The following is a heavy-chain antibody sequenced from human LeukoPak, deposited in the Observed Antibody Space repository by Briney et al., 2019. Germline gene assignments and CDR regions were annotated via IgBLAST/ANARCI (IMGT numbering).Heavy chain of an antibody. CDR3: ARGLSISSWYVFFHPASSLPGYYYMDI. CDR1: GGSFSGYY. J-gene: IGHJ6*03. V-gene: IGHV4-34*01. D-gene: IGHD6-13*01. CDR2: INHSGST. Sequence: SETLSLTCAVYGGSFSGYYWSWIRQPPGKGLEWIGGINHSGSTNYNPSLKSRVTISVDTSKNQFSLKLSSVTAAGTAVYYCARGLSISSWYVFFHPASSLPGYYYMDIWGKGTTVTVSS.